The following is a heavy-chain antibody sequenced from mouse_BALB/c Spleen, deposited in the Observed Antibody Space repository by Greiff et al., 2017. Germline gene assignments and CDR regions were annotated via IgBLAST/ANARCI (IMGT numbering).Heavy chain of an antibody. J-gene: IGHJ2*01. CDR1: GFTISDYY. CDR3: ARGANYGYFDY. CDR2: ISDGGSYT. D-gene: IGHD1-1*01. Sequence: EVKVVGSGGGLVKPGGSLKLSCAASGFTISDYYMYWVRQTPEKRLEWVATISDGGSYTYYPDSVKGRFTISRDNAKNNLYLQMSSLKSEDTAMYYCARGANYGYFDYWGQGTTLTVSS. V-gene: IGHV5-4*02.